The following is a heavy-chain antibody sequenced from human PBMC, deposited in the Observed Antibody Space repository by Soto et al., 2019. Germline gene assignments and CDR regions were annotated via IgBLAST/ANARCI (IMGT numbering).Heavy chain of an antibody. CDR2: INGGNGDT. J-gene: IGHJ4*02. Sequence: ASVKVSCKASGYTFTGYAIHWVRQAPGQRLEWMRWINGGNGDTKYSQKFQGRVTITRDTSASTAYMELTSLGSEDTAVYHCARGYCSSTSCQYYFDFWGQGTPVTVSS. CDR1: GYTFTGYA. V-gene: IGHV1-3*01. D-gene: IGHD2-2*01. CDR3: ARGYCSSTSCQYYFDF.